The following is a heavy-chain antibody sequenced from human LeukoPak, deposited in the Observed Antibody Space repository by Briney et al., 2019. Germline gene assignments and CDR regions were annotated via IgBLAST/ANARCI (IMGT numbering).Heavy chain of an antibody. CDR1: GYTVTDYY. CDR2: VDPEDGET. V-gene: IGHV1-69-2*01. D-gene: IGHD2-2*01. CDR3: ATGDQLVSPRGGYFDY. J-gene: IGHJ4*02. Sequence: GATVKISCKVSGYTVTDYYMHWVQQAPGKGLEWMGLVDPEDGETIYAEKFQGRATITAETSTDTAYMELSSLRSEDTAVDYCATGDQLVSPRGGYFDYWGQGTLVTVSS.